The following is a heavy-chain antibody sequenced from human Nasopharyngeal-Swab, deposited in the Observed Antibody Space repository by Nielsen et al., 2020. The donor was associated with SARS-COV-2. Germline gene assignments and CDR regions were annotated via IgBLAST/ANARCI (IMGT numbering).Heavy chain of an antibody. V-gene: IGHV4-31*03. D-gene: IGHD2-21*01. CDR2: IYYSGST. J-gene: IGHJ6*03. CDR1: GGSISSGGCY. Sequence: SETLSLTCTVSGGSISSGGCYWSWIRQHPGKGLEWIGYIYYSGSTYYNPSLKSRVTISVDTSKNQFSLKLSSVTAADTAVYYCARARTHIVVVIAIPVRYYYMDVWGKGTTVTVSS. CDR3: ARARTHIVVVIAIPVRYYYMDV.